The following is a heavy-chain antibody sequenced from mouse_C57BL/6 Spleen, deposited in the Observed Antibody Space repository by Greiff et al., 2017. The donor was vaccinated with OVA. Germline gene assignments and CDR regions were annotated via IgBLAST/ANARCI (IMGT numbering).Heavy chain of an antibody. D-gene: IGHD1-1*01. Sequence: VQLQQSGPELVKPGASVKISCKASGYAFSSSWMNWVKQRPGKGLEWIGRIYPGDGDTNYNGKFKGKATLTADKSSSTAYMQLSSLTSEDSAVYFCARGGSSYVGWFAYWGQGTLGTVSA. J-gene: IGHJ3*01. CDR2: IYPGDGDT. V-gene: IGHV1-82*01. CDR3: ARGGSSYVGWFAY. CDR1: GYAFSSSW.